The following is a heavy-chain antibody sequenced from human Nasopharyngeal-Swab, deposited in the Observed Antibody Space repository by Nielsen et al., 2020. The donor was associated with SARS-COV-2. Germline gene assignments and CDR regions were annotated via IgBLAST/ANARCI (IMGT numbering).Heavy chain of an antibody. V-gene: IGHV1-3*01. CDR1: GYPLINQA. J-gene: IGHJ4*02. Sequence: ASVKVSCKASGYPLINQAMHWVRQAPGQRLEWMGWITAGNGHTQYSQKFHDRLTLTSDTSANTAYMDLSSLRSEDTAVYYCVRDDGSSWLLDKWGQGTLVTVSA. CDR3: VRDDGSSWLLDK. CDR2: ITAGNGHT. D-gene: IGHD6-13*01.